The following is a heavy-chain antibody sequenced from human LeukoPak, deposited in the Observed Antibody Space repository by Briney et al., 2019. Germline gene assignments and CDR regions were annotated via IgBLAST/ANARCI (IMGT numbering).Heavy chain of an antibody. Sequence: PGESLRLSCAASGFTFRTSTVNWFRQAPGKGLEWVSSISGSSDYIYYADSVKGRFTISRDNARTSLYLQMNSLRAEDTAVYYCARTSNNAGFPNWFDPWGQGTLVTVSS. V-gene: IGHV3-21*01. D-gene: IGHD1-14*01. CDR1: GFTFRTST. CDR2: ISGSSDYI. CDR3: ARTSNNAGFPNWFDP. J-gene: IGHJ5*02.